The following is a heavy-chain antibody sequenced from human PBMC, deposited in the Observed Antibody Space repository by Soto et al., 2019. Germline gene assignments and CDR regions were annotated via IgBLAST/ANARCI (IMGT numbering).Heavy chain of an antibody. J-gene: IGHJ4*02. D-gene: IGHD3-22*01. CDR3: TTVLLYYYDSSGYPELDY. V-gene: IGHV3-15*01. CDR2: IKSKTDGGTT. CDR1: GFTFSNAW. Sequence: GGSLRLSCAASGFTFSNAWMSWVRQAPGKGLEWVGRIKSKTDGGTTDYAAPVKGRFTISRDDSKNTLYLQMNSLKTEDTAVYYYTTVLLYYYDSSGYPELDYWGQGTLVTVSS.